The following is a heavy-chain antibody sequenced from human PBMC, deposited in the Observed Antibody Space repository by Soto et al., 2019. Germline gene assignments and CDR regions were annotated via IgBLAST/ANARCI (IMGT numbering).Heavy chain of an antibody. CDR2: ISAYNGNT. Sequence: EASVKVSCKASGYTFTSYGISWVRQAPGQGLEWMGWISAYNGNTNYAQKLQGRVTMTTDTSTSTAYMELRSLRSDDTAVYYCAREGYYYDSSGYYYFDYWGQGTLVTVSS. J-gene: IGHJ4*02. D-gene: IGHD3-22*01. CDR1: GYTFTSYG. V-gene: IGHV1-18*01. CDR3: AREGYYYDSSGYYYFDY.